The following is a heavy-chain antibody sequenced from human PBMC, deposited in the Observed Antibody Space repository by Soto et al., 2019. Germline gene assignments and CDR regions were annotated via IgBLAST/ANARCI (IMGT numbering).Heavy chain of an antibody. J-gene: IGHJ4*02. CDR2: VSGRGDRT. D-gene: IGHD5-18*01. V-gene: IGHV3-23*01. Sequence: PGGSLRLSCAASGFTFSNDAMTWVRQAPGKGLEWVSGVSGRGDRTYYAGSVKGRFTISRDNSKNTLFLQMNSLRVEDTAVYYCARGRGYIFPFYYWGLGTLVTVSS. CDR1: GFTFSNDA. CDR3: ARGRGYIFPFYY.